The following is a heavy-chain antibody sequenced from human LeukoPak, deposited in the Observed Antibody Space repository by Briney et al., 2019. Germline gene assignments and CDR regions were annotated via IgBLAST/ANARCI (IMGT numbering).Heavy chain of an antibody. D-gene: IGHD2-15*01. J-gene: IGHJ3*02. Sequence: SETLSLTCAISGVFISSSNWWSWVRQPPDKGLEWIGEIYHSGSLNYNPSLKSRVTISVDKSKNQFSLKLSSVTAADTAVYYCASKANCSGGRCPRGAFDIWGPGTKVTVSS. CDR2: IYHSGSL. V-gene: IGHV4-4*02. CDR1: GVFISSSNW. CDR3: ASKANCSGGRCPRGAFDI.